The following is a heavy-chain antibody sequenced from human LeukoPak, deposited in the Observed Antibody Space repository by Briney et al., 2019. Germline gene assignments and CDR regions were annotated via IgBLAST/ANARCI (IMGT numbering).Heavy chain of an antibody. Sequence: PGGSLRLSCAASGFTFSDYWMHWVRQAPGKGLVWVSRINSDGSSTRYADSVKGRFTISRDNAKNTLYLQMNSLRAEDTAVYYCARGPNSNWNYDYWGQGTLVTVSS. V-gene: IGHV3-74*01. D-gene: IGHD1-20*01. CDR3: ARGPNSNWNYDY. J-gene: IGHJ4*02. CDR2: INSDGSST. CDR1: GFTFSDYW.